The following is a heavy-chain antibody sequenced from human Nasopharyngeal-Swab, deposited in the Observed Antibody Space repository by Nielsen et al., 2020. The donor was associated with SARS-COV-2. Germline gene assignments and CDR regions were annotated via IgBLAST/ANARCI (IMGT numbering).Heavy chain of an antibody. Sequence: GGSLRLSCAASGFTFSSYWMHWVRQAPGKGLVWVSRINSDGSSTSYADSVKGRFTISRDNAKNTLYLQMNSLRAEDTAVYYCAKVGGSGWYSDYWGQGTLVTVSS. V-gene: IGHV3-74*01. J-gene: IGHJ4*02. D-gene: IGHD6-19*01. CDR2: INSDGSST. CDR3: AKVGGSGWYSDY. CDR1: GFTFSSYW.